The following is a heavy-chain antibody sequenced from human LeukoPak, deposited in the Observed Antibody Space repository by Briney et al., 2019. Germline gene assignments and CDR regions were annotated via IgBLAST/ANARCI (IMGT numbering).Heavy chain of an antibody. V-gene: IGHV3-21*01. D-gene: IGHD3-22*01. CDR2: ISSSSSYI. CDR3: ARAFGGGYDSSGYYLLY. Sequence: GGPLRLSCAASGFTFSSYSMNWVRQAPGKGLEWVSSISSSSSYIYYADSVKGRFTISRDNAKNSLYLQMNSLRAEDTAVYYCARAFGGGYDSSGYYLLYWGQGTLVTVSS. CDR1: GFTFSSYS. J-gene: IGHJ4*02.